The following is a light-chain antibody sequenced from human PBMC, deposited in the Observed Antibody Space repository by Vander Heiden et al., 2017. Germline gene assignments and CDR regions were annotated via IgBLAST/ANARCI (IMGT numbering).Light chain of an antibody. Sequence: QSVLIQLPSASGTHRHRVTISCSGSSSNIGSNTVNGYQQLPGTAPKLRIYSNNQRPSGVPDRFSGYKSGTSDDLTMSGHQSEDEADYYCAAGDDSRNGLVFGGGTKLTVL. CDR3: AAGDDSRNGLV. CDR1: SSNIGSNT. V-gene: IGLV1-44*01. CDR2: SNN. J-gene: IGLJ2*01.